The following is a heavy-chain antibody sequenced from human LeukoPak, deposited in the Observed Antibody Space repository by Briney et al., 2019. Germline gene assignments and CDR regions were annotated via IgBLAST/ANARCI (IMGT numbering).Heavy chain of an antibody. Sequence: SETLSLTCAVYGGSFSGYYWSWIRQPPGKGLEWIGEINHSGSTNYNPSPKSRVTISVDTSKNQFSLKLSSVTAADTAVYYCARGQSYYDSSGYYWGQGTLVTVSS. V-gene: IGHV4-34*01. CDR1: GGSFSGYY. CDR2: INHSGST. CDR3: ARGQSYYDSSGYY. D-gene: IGHD3-22*01. J-gene: IGHJ4*02.